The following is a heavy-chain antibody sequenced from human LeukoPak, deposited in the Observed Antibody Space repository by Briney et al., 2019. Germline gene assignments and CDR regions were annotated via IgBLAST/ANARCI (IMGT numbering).Heavy chain of an antibody. D-gene: IGHD2-15*01. V-gene: IGHV3-23*01. CDR2: ISGNGGGT. Sequence: GGSPRLSCAASGFPFSGYAMSWVRQAPGKGLEWVSAISGNGGGTYYADSLKVRFTISRDNPKNTLNLQMNSLRAEDTAVYYCARVYRSGGSCFDYWGQGTLVTVSS. CDR1: GFPFSGYA. J-gene: IGHJ4*02. CDR3: ARVYRSGGSCFDY.